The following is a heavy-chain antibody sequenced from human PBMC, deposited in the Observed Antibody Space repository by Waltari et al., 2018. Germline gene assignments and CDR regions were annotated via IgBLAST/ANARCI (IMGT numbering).Heavy chain of an antibody. V-gene: IGHV4-38-2*01. CDR3: ASEGYYYDSSGQGAFDI. J-gene: IGHJ3*02. CDR1: GYSISRGYY. D-gene: IGHD3-22*01. Sequence: QVQLQESGPGLVKPSETLSLTCAVSGYSISRGYYWGWIRQPPGKGLEWIGSIYHSGSTYYNPSLKSRVTISVDTSKNQFSLKLSSVTAADTAVYYCASEGYYYDSSGQGAFDIWGQGTMVTVSS. CDR2: IYHSGST.